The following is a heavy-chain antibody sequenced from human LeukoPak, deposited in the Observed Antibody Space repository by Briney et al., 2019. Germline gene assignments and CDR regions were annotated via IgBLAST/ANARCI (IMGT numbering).Heavy chain of an antibody. V-gene: IGHV3-11*04. CDR2: ISNSGGTM. Sequence: PGGSLRLSCVASGFTFSDFYMTWFRQAPGKGLEWVSYISNSGGTMYYADSVKGRFTISRDNAKNSLYLQMNSLRAEDTAVYYCARDQHYYYDSSDGYWGQGTLVTVSS. J-gene: IGHJ4*02. CDR1: GFTFSDFY. CDR3: ARDQHYYYDSSDGY. D-gene: IGHD3-22*01.